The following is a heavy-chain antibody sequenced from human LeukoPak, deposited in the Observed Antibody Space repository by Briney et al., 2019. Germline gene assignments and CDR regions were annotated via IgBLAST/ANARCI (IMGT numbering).Heavy chain of an antibody. D-gene: IGHD3-3*01. CDR3: ARDRIGFYDFWSGYYGMDV. J-gene: IGHJ6*02. CDR1: GASISSSRYY. Sequence: SETLSLTCIVSGASISSSRYYWGWIRQPPGKGLEWIGYIYYSGSTYYNPSLKSRVTISVDTSKNQFSLKLSSVTAADTAVYYCARDRIGFYDFWSGYYGMDVWGQGTTVTVSS. V-gene: IGHV4-31*03. CDR2: IYYSGST.